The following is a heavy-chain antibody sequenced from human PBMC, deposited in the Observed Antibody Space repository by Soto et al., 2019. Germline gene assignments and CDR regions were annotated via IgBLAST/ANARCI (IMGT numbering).Heavy chain of an antibody. V-gene: IGHV4-59*01. D-gene: IGHD5-12*01. J-gene: IGHJ4*02. Sequence: QVQLQESGPGLVKPSETLSLTCTVSGGSISSYYWSWIRQPPGKGLEWIGYIYYSGSTNYNPSLKSRVTISVDTSKNQFSLKLSSVTAADTAVYYCARAPDIVATIDREYFDYWGQGTLVTVSS. CDR3: ARAPDIVATIDREYFDY. CDR2: IYYSGST. CDR1: GGSISSYY.